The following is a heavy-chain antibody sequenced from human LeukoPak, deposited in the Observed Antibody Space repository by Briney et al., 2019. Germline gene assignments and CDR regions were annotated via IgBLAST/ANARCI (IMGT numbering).Heavy chain of an antibody. CDR1: GFTFSSHG. CDR3: AKLPVGDYAGEDF. Sequence: PGGSLRLSCAASGFTFSSHGMHWVRQAPGKGLEWVTVISHDGSNKYYADSVKGRFTISRDNSKNTLSLQMNSLRPEDTAVYYCAKLPVGDYAGEDFWGQGTLVTVSS. D-gene: IGHD4-17*01. CDR2: ISHDGSNK. J-gene: IGHJ4*02. V-gene: IGHV3-30*18.